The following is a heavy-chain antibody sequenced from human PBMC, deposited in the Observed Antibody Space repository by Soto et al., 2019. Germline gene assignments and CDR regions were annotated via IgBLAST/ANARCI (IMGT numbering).Heavy chain of an antibody. Sequence: SVKVSCKASGYTFTSYYMHWVRQAPGQGLEWMGIINPSGGSTSYAQKFQGRVTMTRDTSTSTVYMELSSLRSEDTAVYYCARDRERGYGSGSHDAFDIWGQGTMVTV. V-gene: IGHV1-46*03. CDR3: ARDRERGYGSGSHDAFDI. D-gene: IGHD3-10*01. CDR1: GYTFTSYY. CDR2: INPSGGST. J-gene: IGHJ3*02.